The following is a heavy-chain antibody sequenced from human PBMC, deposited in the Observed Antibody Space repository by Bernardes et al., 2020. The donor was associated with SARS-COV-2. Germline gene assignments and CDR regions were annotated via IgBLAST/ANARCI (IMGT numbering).Heavy chain of an antibody. D-gene: IGHD3-10*01. V-gene: IGHV4-61*02. CDR2: IYTSENT. CDR1: GGSINSGTYY. J-gene: IGHJ6*02. CDR3: ARVGYYDSGSRNGMDV. Sequence: SETLSLTCTVSGGSINSGTYYYSWIRQPAGKGLEWIGRIYTSENTNYNPSLKSRVTISIDTSKNQFSLKLSSVTAADTAVYYCARVGYYDSGSRNGMDVWGRGTLVTVSS.